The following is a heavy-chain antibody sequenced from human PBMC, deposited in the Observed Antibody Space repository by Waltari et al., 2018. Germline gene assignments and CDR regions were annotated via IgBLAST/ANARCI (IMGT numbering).Heavy chain of an antibody. V-gene: IGHV3-23*03. CDR2: IYSGGSST. CDR1: GFTFSSNA. Sequence: EVQLLESGGGLVQPGGTLRLSCAASGFTFSSNAMRWVRQAPGKGLEWVSVIYSGGSSTYYADSVKGRFTISRDNSKNTLYLQMNSLRAEDTAVYYCAKEWVDPPGSSWPAWGYWGQGTLVTVSS. J-gene: IGHJ4*02. D-gene: IGHD6-13*01. CDR3: AKEWVDPPGSSWPAWGY.